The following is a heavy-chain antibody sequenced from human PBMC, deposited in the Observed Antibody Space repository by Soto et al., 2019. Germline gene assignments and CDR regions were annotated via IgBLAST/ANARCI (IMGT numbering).Heavy chain of an antibody. CDR2: IYWDGDE. J-gene: IGHJ4*02. V-gene: IGHV2-5*08. CDR3: AHASDYDLLSFDR. CDR1: GFSLTTLDMR. Sequence: QITLRASGPASVRPAQTLTLTCSFSGFSLTTLDMRVAWIRQPPGKAMEWLALIYWDGDERYNPSLKDRLAISKDTSKNQVVLTMTNMGPLDTATYFCAHASDYDLLSFDRWGPGTLVTVSS. D-gene: IGHD6-25*01.